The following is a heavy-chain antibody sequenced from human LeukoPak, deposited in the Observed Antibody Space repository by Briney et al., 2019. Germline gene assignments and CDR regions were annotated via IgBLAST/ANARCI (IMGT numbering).Heavy chain of an antibody. Sequence: GGSLRLSCAASGFSFSSYAMHWVRQAPGKGLEWVAVIWYDGSNKYYADSVKGRFTISRDHSKNTLYLQMKSLRAEDTAVYYCARELEIAVAGTLGYWGQGTLVTVSS. V-gene: IGHV3-33*01. CDR2: IWYDGSNK. CDR1: GFSFSSYA. J-gene: IGHJ4*02. D-gene: IGHD6-19*01. CDR3: ARELEIAVAGTLGY.